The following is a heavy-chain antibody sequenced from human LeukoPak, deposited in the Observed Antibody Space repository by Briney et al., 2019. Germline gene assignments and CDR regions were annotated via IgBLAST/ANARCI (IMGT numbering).Heavy chain of an antibody. CDR3: ARGYIAVAGFDY. J-gene: IGHJ4*02. D-gene: IGHD6-19*01. Sequence: ASVKVSCKASGYTFTSYAMHWVRQAPGQRLEWMGWINAGNGNTKYSQKFQGRVTITRDTSASTAYTELSSLRSEDTAVYYCARGYIAVAGFDYWGQGTLVTVSS. CDR2: INAGNGNT. V-gene: IGHV1-3*01. CDR1: GYTFTSYA.